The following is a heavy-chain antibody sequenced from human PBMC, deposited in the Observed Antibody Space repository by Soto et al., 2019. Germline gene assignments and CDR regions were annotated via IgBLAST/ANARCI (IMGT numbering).Heavy chain of an antibody. V-gene: IGHV3-23*01. CDR3: AKGPYDSSGYYYYYYYYYGMDA. D-gene: IGHD3-22*01. CDR1: GFTFSSYA. CDR2: ISGSGGST. J-gene: IGHJ6*02. Sequence: GGSLRLSCAASGFTFSSYAMSWVRQAPGKGLEWVSAISGSGGSTYYADSVKGRFTISRDNSKNTLYLQMNSLRAEDTAVYYCAKGPYDSSGYYYYYYYYYGMDACGQRTTVTV.